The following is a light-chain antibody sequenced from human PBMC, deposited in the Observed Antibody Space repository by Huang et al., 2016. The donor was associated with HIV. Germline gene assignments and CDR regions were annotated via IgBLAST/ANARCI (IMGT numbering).Light chain of an antibody. CDR1: QGISSR. CDR2: AAS. V-gene: IGKV1-12*01. CDR3: QQAYSFPRALT. Sequence: DIQMTQSPSSVSASVGDRVTITCRASQGISSRLAWYQQKPGKAPNLLIYAASSLQSGVPSRFSGSGSGTDVTLTISSLQPEDFATYYCQQAYSFPRALTFGGGTKVEIK. J-gene: IGKJ4*01.